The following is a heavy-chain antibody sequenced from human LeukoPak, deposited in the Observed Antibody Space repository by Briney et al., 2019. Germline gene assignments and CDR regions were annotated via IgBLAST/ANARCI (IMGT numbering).Heavy chain of an antibody. CDR1: GFTFNTYS. Sequence: PGGSLRLSCAASGFTFNTYSMNWVRQAPGKGLEWVASISSGSIEIYYADAVKGRFTISRDNAKNSLYLQMSSLRGEDTAVYYCARGGYSHYDYWGPGTLVTVSS. V-gene: IGHV3-21*01. CDR3: ARGGYSHYDY. CDR2: ISSGSIEI. J-gene: IGHJ4*02. D-gene: IGHD6-13*01.